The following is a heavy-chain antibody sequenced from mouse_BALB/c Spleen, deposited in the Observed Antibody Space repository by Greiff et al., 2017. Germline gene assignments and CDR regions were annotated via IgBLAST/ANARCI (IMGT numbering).Heavy chain of an antibody. Sequence: EVMLVESGGDLVKPGGSLKFSCAASGFTFSSYGMSWVRQTPDKRLEWVATISSGGSYTYYPDSVKGRFTISRDNAKNTLYLQMSSLKSEDTAMYYCARQYDYDGVYAMDYWGQGTSVTVSS. V-gene: IGHV5-6*01. J-gene: IGHJ4*01. CDR3: ARQYDYDGVYAMDY. CDR2: ISSGGSYT. D-gene: IGHD2-4*01. CDR1: GFTFSSYG.